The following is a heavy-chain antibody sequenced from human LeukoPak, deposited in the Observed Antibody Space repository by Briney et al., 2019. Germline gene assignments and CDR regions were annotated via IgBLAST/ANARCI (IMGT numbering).Heavy chain of an antibody. D-gene: IGHD3-16*02. V-gene: IGHV1-18*01. J-gene: IGHJ4*02. CDR1: DYTFTSYG. Sequence: ASVKVSCKASDYTFTSYGITWVRQAPGQGLEWMGLISAYNGDTNYAQNLQGRVTMTTDTSTSTAYMELRSLGSDDTAVYYCARDHDYVWGSYRHTADYWGQGTLVTVSS. CDR2: ISAYNGDT. CDR3: ARDHDYVWGSYRHTADY.